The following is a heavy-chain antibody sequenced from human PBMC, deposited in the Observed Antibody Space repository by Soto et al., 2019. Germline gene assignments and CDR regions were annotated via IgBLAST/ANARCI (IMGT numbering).Heavy chain of an antibody. CDR2: ISYDGNTK. CDR3: VKDYYDTLAGYYGPDY. Sequence: QVQLVESGGGVVQPGRSLRLSCVASGFTFNNYGIHWVRQAPGKGLEWVTVISYDGNTKYYADSVKAPLTISRDNSKNTLYLQLNSLRPEDTAVYYCVKDYYDTLAGYYGPDYWGQGTLVTVSS. D-gene: IGHD3-9*01. V-gene: IGHV3-30*18. J-gene: IGHJ4*02. CDR1: GFTFNNYG.